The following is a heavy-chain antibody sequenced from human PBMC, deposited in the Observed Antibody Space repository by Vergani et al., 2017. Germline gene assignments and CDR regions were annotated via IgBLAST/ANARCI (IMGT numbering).Heavy chain of an antibody. J-gene: IGHJ4*02. V-gene: IGHV5-51*01. CDR3: ARHTTYTDS. CDR2: IYPADSDT. CDR1: EYSFGNYW. Sequence: EVELVQSGPEMSKPGESLKISCKGSEYSFGNYWIGWGRQRPGKGLEWMVIIYPADSDTRYSPSFQGPVTISADKSISTAFLQWDNLKASDTALYYCARHTTYTDSWGQGTLVTVSS. D-gene: IGHD1-1*01.